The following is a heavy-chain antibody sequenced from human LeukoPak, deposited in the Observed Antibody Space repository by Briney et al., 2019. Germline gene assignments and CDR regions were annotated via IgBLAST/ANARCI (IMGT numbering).Heavy chain of an antibody. D-gene: IGHD2-2*01. Sequence: SETLSLTCTVSGGSISSYYWSWIRQPPGKGLEWIGYIYYSGSTNYNPSLKRRGTISVDTSKNQFSLKLSSVTAADTAVYYCANTVVVPDYYYMDVWGKGTTVTVSS. CDR1: GGSISSYY. CDR2: IYYSGST. J-gene: IGHJ6*03. CDR3: ANTVVVPDYYYMDV. V-gene: IGHV4-59*01.